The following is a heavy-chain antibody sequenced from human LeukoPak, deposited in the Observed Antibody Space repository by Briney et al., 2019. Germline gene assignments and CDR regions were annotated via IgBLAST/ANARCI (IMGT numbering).Heavy chain of an antibody. Sequence: ASVKVSCKASGGTFSSYAISWVRQDPGQGLEWMGGIIPIFGTANYAQKFQGRVTITADESTSTAYMELSSLRSEDTAVYYCARGYSSEDAFDIWGQGTMVTVSS. J-gene: IGHJ3*02. CDR2: IIPIFGTA. CDR3: ARGYSSEDAFDI. CDR1: GGTFSSYA. D-gene: IGHD6-19*01. V-gene: IGHV1-69*13.